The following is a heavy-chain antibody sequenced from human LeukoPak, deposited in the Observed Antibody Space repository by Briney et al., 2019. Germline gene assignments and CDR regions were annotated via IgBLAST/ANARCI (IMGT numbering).Heavy chain of an antibody. CDR2: IYTSGST. CDR1: GGSISIYS. D-gene: IGHD2-21*02. CDR3: ARQAYCGADCYSLDF. J-gene: IGHJ4*02. V-gene: IGHV4-4*09. Sequence: SETLSLTCTVSGGSISIYSWSWIRQPPGEGLEWIGYIYTSGSTNYNPSLQSRVTISVDTSRSQFSLKLTSVTAADTAVYYCARQAYCGADCYSLDFWGQGTLVTVSS.